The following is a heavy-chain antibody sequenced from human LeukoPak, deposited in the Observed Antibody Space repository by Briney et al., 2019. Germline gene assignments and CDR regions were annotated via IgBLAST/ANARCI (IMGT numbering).Heavy chain of an antibody. D-gene: IGHD3-16*01. V-gene: IGHV3-21*01. CDR1: GFTFSSYS. CDR2: ISSSSSYI. Sequence: GGSLRLSCAASGFTFSSYSMNWVRQAPGKGLEWVSSISSSSSYIYYADSVNGRFTISRDNAKNSLYLQMNSLRAEDTAVYYCARDLLLGECYYMDVCGKGTSVTVS. CDR3: ARDLLLGECYYMDV. J-gene: IGHJ6*03.